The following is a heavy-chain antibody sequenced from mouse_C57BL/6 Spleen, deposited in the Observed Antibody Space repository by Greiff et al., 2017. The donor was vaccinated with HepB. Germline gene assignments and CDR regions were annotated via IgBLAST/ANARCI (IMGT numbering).Heavy chain of an antibody. CDR1: GFTFSSYA. D-gene: IGHD3-3*01. V-gene: IGHV5-4*01. J-gene: IGHJ3*01. CDR3: ARDQGSLLRRFAY. Sequence: EVMLVESGGGLVKPGGSLKLSCAASGFTFSSYAMSWVRQTPEKRLEWVATISDGGSYTYYPDNVKGRFTISRDNAKNNLYLQMSHLKSEDTAMYYCARDQGSLLRRFAYWGQGTLVTVSA. CDR2: ISDGGSYT.